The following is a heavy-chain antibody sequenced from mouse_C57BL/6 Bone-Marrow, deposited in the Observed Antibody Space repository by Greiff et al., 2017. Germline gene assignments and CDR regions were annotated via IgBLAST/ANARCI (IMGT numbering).Heavy chain of an antibody. D-gene: IGHD1-1*01. J-gene: IGHJ2*01. CDR2: IDPSDSYT. CDR3: ARSKTVVPCDY. V-gene: IGHV1-50*01. Sequence: QVQLQQPGAELVKPGASVKLSCKASGYTFTSYWMQWVKQRPGQGLEWIGEIDPSDSYTNYNQKFKGKATLTVEPSSSTAYMQLSSLTAEDSAVYYCARSKTVVPCDYWGQGTTLTVSS. CDR1: GYTFTSYW.